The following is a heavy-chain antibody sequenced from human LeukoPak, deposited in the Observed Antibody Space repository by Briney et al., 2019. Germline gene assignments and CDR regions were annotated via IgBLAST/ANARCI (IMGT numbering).Heavy chain of an antibody. Sequence: ASVKVSCKLSGYALTELSIHWVRQVSGGGLEWLGGFDPDEGETIYAQRLQGRPVMTEDTSSDPAYMEPSSLTSDDTAVYYCASSYTSRWDDDFDLWGRGTLVSVSS. CDR3: ASSYTSRWDDDFDL. V-gene: IGHV1-24*01. CDR1: GYALTELS. D-gene: IGHD1-1*01. CDR2: FDPDEGET. J-gene: IGHJ2*01.